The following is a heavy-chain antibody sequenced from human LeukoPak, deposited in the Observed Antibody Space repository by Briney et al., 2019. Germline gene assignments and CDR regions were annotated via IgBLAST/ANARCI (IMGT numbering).Heavy chain of an antibody. V-gene: IGHV1-69*05. J-gene: IGHJ3*02. CDR1: GGTFSSYA. CDR3: ASCSGGSDDAFDI. D-gene: IGHD2-15*01. Sequence: GASVKVSCKASGGTFSSYAISWVRQAPGQGLEWMGGISPIFGTANYAQKFQGRVTITTDESTSTAYMELSSLRSEDTAVYYCASCSGGSDDAFDIWGQGTMVTVSS. CDR2: ISPIFGTA.